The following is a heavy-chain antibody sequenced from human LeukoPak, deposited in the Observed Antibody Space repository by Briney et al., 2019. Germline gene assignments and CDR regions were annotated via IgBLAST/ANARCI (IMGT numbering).Heavy chain of an antibody. CDR1: GFTFSSYA. Sequence: GGSLRLSCAASGFTFSSYAMSRVRQAPGKGLEWVSAISGSGGSTYYADSVKGRFTISRDNSKNTLYLQMNSLRAEDTAVYYCAKGGYSGYGPMYYFDYWGQGTLVTVSS. CDR2: ISGSGGST. CDR3: AKGGYSGYGPMYYFDY. J-gene: IGHJ4*02. V-gene: IGHV3-23*01. D-gene: IGHD5-12*01.